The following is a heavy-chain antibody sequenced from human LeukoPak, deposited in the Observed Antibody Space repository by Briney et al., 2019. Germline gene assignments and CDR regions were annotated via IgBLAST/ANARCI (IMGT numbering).Heavy chain of an antibody. Sequence: ASVKVSCKASGYTFTGYYMHWVRQAPGQGLEWMGWINPSSGGTNYAQKFQGRVTMTRDTSISTAYMELSRLRSDDTAVYYCARRLAAAGTGFDYWGQGTLVTVSS. CDR1: GYTFTGYY. CDR2: INPSSGGT. V-gene: IGHV1-2*02. D-gene: IGHD6-13*01. CDR3: ARRLAAAGTGFDY. J-gene: IGHJ4*02.